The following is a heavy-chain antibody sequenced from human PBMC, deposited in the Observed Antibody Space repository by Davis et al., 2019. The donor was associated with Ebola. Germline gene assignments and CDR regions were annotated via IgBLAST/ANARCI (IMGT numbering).Heavy chain of an antibody. V-gene: IGHV1-46*01. CDR1: GYTFTSYY. Sequence: ASVKVSCKASGYTFTSYYMHWVRQAPGQGLEWMGIINPSGGSTSYAQKFQGRVTISVDTSKNQFSLKLISVTAADTAMYYCARRGTSSWYAGWFDPWGQGTLVTVSS. CDR3: ARRGTSSWYAGWFDP. D-gene: IGHD6-13*01. CDR2: INPSGGST. J-gene: IGHJ5*02.